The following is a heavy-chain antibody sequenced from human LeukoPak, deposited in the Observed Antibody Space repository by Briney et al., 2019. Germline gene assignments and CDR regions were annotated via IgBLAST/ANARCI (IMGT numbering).Heavy chain of an antibody. CDR2: LSYDGVNI. V-gene: IGHV3-30*03. CDR3: AREYIEGQNSLLCKWFDP. Sequence: GGSLRLSCSASGFTFSRYGIHWVRQAPGKGLEWVAALSYDGVNIFYTDSVQGRFTISRDNSMSTVSLQMNSLRAEDTAVYYCAREYIEGQNSLLCKWFDPWGQGTLVTVSS. J-gene: IGHJ5*02. CDR1: GFTFSRYG. D-gene: IGHD2-15*01.